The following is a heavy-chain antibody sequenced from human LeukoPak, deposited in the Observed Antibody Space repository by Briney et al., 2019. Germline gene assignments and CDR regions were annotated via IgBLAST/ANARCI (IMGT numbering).Heavy chain of an antibody. CDR2: ISSSSSYI. Sequence: GGSLRLSCAASGFTFSSYSMNWVRQAPGKGLEWVSSISSSSSYIYYADSVKGRFTISRDNAKNSLYLQMNSLRAEDTAVYYCARDIDHLRYFDRFDYWGQGTLVTVSS. CDR1: GFTFSSYS. V-gene: IGHV3-21*01. J-gene: IGHJ4*02. CDR3: ARDIDHLRYFDRFDY. D-gene: IGHD3-9*01.